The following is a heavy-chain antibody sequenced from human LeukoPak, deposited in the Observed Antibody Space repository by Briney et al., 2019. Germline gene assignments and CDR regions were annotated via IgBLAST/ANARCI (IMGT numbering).Heavy chain of an antibody. D-gene: IGHD4-23*01. CDR1: GGSISSGDYY. CDR2: IYYSGST. Sequence: SETLSLTCTVSGGSISSGDYYWSWIRQPPGKGLEWIGYIYYSGSTYYNPSLESRVTISVDTSKNQFSLKLSSVTAADTAVYYCARSSHYGGCFDYWGQGTLVTVSS. J-gene: IGHJ4*02. V-gene: IGHV4-30-4*01. CDR3: ARSSHYGGCFDY.